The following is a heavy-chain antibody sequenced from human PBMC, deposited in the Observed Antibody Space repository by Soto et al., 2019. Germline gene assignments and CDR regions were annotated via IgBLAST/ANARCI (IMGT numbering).Heavy chain of an antibody. Sequence: EVQLVESGGGLVQPGGSLRLSCAASGFTSSSYWIHWVRQAPGKGLVWVSRISNDGSSTNYVDSVKGRFTISRDNAKNTVYLQMNSLRAEYTAVYYCARDTYYSVSSDHFSADAVDIWGQGTMVTVSS. CDR3: ARDTYYSVSSDHFSADAVDI. CDR1: GFTSSSYW. J-gene: IGHJ3*02. CDR2: ISNDGSST. V-gene: IGHV3-74*01. D-gene: IGHD3-22*01.